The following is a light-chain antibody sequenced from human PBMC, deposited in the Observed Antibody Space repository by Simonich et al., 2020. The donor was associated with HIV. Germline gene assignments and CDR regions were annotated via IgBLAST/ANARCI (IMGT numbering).Light chain of an antibody. CDR1: SSDVGGYDY. J-gene: IGLJ3*02. V-gene: IGLV2-14*03. Sequence: QSALTQPRSVSGSPGQSVTISCTGTSSDVGGYDYVSWYQQHPGQAPKLVIFDVSKRPSGVSNRFSGSKSGNTASLTISGLQAEDEADYYCSSYTSSSTMVFGGGTKLTVL. CDR2: DVS. CDR3: SSYTSSSTMV.